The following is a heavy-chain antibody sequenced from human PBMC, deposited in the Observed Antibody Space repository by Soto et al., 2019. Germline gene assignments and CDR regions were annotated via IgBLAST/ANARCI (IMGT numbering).Heavy chain of an antibody. CDR1: GFTFSSYS. CDR3: ARDNRGYSSSSSFDY. D-gene: IGHD6-6*01. V-gene: IGHV3-48*02. J-gene: IGHJ4*02. CDR2: ISSSSSTI. Sequence: GGSLRLSCAASGFTFSSYSMNWVRQAPGKGLEWVSYISSSSSTIYYADSVKGRFTISRDNAKNSLYLQMNSLRDEDTAVYYRARDNRGYSSSSSFDYWGQGTLVTVSS.